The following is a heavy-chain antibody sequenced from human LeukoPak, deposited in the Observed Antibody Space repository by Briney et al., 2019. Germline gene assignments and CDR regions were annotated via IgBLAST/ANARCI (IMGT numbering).Heavy chain of an antibody. D-gene: IGHD3-10*01. J-gene: IGHJ4*02. CDR3: AKARPGLWFGEPPYFDY. Sequence: GGSLRLSCAASGFTCSSYAMSWVRQAPGKGLEWVSAISGSGGSTYYADSVKGRFTISRDNSKNTLYLQMNSLRAEDTAVYYCAKARPGLWFGEPPYFDYWGQGTLVTVSS. CDR1: GFTCSSYA. CDR2: ISGSGGST. V-gene: IGHV3-23*01.